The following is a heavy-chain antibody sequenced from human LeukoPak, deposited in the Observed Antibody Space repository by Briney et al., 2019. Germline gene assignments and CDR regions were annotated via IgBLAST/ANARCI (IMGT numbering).Heavy chain of an antibody. V-gene: IGHV4-59*01. Sequence: PSETLSLTCTVSGGSISSYYWSWIRQPPGKGLEWIGYIYYSGNTNYNPSLKSRVTISVDTSKNQFSLNLSSVTAADTAIYYCARAPYRGYWFDPWGQGTLVTVS. J-gene: IGHJ5*02. CDR2: IYYSGNT. CDR3: ARAPYRGYWFDP. CDR1: GGSISSYY. D-gene: IGHD5-12*01.